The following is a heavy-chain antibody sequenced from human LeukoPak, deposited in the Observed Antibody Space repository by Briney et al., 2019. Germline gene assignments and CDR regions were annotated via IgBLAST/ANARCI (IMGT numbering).Heavy chain of an antibody. Sequence: SETLYLTCTVSGGSISSGVYYWSWIRQHPGKGLEWIGYIYYSGSTYYNPSLKSRVTISVDTSKNQFSLKLSSVTAADTAVYYCARGSITIFGVDSIPFDPWGQGTLVTVSS. CDR1: GGSISSGVYY. D-gene: IGHD3-3*01. CDR2: IYYSGST. CDR3: ARGSITIFGVDSIPFDP. J-gene: IGHJ5*02. V-gene: IGHV4-31*03.